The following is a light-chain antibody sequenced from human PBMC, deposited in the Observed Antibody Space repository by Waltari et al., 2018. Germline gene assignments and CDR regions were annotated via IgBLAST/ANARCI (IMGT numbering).Light chain of an antibody. CDR1: QSLLHSNAYNY. CDR2: LGS. J-gene: IGKJ1*01. V-gene: IGKV2-28*01. CDR3: MQALQTPPWT. Sequence: DLVMTQSPLSLPVTPGEPASITCRSSQSLLHSNAYNYLDWYLQKPGQSPQLLIYLGSNRASGVPDRFSGSGSGTDFTLKISRVEAEDVGVYYCMQALQTPPWTFGQGTKVEIK.